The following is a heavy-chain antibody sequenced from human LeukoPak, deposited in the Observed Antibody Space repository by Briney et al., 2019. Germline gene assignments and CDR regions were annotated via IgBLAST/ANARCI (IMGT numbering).Heavy chain of an antibody. CDR1: GGSISSGSYY. CDR3: ARERSAPRYCTNGVCYTGGDFDY. Sequence: SETLSLTCTVPGGSISSGSYYWSWIRQPAGKGLEWIGRIYTSGSTNYNPSLKSRVTISVDTSKNQFSLKLSSVTAADTAVYYCARERSAPRYCTNGVCYTGGDFDYWGQGTLVTVSS. V-gene: IGHV4-61*02. D-gene: IGHD2-8*01. CDR2: IYTSGST. J-gene: IGHJ4*02.